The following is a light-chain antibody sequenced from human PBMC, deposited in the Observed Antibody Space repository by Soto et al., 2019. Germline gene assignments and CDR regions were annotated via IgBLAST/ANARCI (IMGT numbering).Light chain of an antibody. CDR2: AAS. Sequence: QMTQSPSSLSASGGDKIIITCRASRDVGSDVSWYQQKPGQAPKLLIYAASNLYTGVPSRFSGSRSGTEFTLTISSLQPEDFASYYCLQDYGDSWTFGQGTKVDI. CDR1: RDVGSD. J-gene: IGKJ1*01. V-gene: IGKV1-6*01. CDR3: LQDYGDSWT.